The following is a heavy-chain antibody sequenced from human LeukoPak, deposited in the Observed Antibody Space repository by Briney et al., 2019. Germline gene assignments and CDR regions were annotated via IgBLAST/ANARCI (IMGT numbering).Heavy chain of an antibody. J-gene: IGHJ5*01. CDR1: GYTFTGYY. CDR2: INPNGGGT. CDR3: ARGGYGGANSGILDS. D-gene: IGHD6-25*01. Sequence: ASVKVSCKASGYTFTGYYIHWVRQAPGQGLEWMGWINPNGGGTNYAQKFQGRVTMTRDTSISTAYMELSRLRSDDTDVYYCARGGYGGANSGILDSWGHGTLVTVSS. V-gene: IGHV1-2*02.